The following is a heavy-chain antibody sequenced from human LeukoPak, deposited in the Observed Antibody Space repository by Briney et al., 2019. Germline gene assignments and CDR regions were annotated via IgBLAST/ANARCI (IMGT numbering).Heavy chain of an antibody. CDR3: AKGGTVLLWFGELLPTDYYYYMDV. CDR1: GFTFSSYA. D-gene: IGHD3-10*01. V-gene: IGHV3-23*01. J-gene: IGHJ6*03. Sequence: GGSLRLSCAASGFTFSSYAMSWVRQAPGKGLEWVSAISGSGGSTYYADSVKGRFTISRDNSKNTLYLQMNSLRAEDTAVYYCAKGGTVLLWFGELLPTDYYYYMDVWGKGTTVTVSS. CDR2: ISGSGGST.